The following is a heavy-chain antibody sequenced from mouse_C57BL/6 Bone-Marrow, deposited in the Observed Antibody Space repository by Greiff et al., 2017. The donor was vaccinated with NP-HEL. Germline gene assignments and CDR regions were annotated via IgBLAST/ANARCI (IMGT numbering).Heavy chain of an antibody. V-gene: IGHV1-50*01. Sequence: VQLQQPGAELVKPGASVKLSCKASGYTFTSYWMQWVKQRPGRGLEWIGEIDPSDSYTNYNQKFKGKATLTVDTSSSTAYMQLSSLTSEDSAVYYCARWGCDVWGTGTTVTVSS. CDR1: GYTFTSYW. CDR3: ARWGCDV. J-gene: IGHJ1*03. CDR2: IDPSDSYT.